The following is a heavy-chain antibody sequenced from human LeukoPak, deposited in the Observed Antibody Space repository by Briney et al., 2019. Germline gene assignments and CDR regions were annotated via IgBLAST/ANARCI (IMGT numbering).Heavy chain of an antibody. Sequence: PVRSLRLSCAASGFTFTTYGMSWVRQAPGKGLGWVGCIRSKADGGTTEYAASVKGRFTISRDDSKSIAYLQMNSLKTEDTAVYYCTRGYYFDYWCQGTLVTVSS. CDR3: TRGYYFDY. CDR1: GFTFTTYG. V-gene: IGHV3-49*04. CDR2: IRSKADGGTT. J-gene: IGHJ4*02.